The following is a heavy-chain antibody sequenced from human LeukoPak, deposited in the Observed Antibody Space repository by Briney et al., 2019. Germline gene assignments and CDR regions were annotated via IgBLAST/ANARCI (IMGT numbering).Heavy chain of an antibody. V-gene: IGHV1-69*05. J-gene: IGHJ3*02. CDR1: GYSFTSYY. CDR2: IIPIFGTA. D-gene: IGHD3-22*01. Sequence: SVKVSCKASGYSFTSYYMHWVRQAPGQGLEWMGGIIPIFGTANYAQKFQGGVTITTDESTSTAYMELSSLRSEDTAVYYCARDHPDSSQDPFDIWGQGTMVTVSS. CDR3: ARDHPDSSQDPFDI.